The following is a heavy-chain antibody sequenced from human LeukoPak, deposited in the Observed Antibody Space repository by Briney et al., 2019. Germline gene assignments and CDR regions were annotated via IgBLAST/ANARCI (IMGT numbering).Heavy chain of an antibody. CDR3: ARDLLGYNYYYMDV. CDR2: ISTGSSII. D-gene: IGHD3-16*02. V-gene: IGHV3-21*05. J-gene: IGHJ6*03. Sequence: GGSLRLSCAASGFTFSSYSMNWVRQAPGKGLEWVSYISTGSSIINYADSVQGRFTISRDNAKNSVSLQMNSLRAEDTAVYYCARDLLGYNYYYMDVWGKGTTVTVSS. CDR1: GFTFSSYS.